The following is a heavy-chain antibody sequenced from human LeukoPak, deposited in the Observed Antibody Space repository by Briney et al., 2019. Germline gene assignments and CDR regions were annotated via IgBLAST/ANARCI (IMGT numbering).Heavy chain of an antibody. V-gene: IGHV4-39*07. D-gene: IGHD3-10*01. CDR3: VRGPIPSGYMDV. Sequence: NPSETLSLTCTVSGGSISSSSYYWGWIRQPPGKGLEWIGEITHSGSTNYNPSLKSRLTVSVDTSKNQFSLKLTSVTAADTAVYYCVRGPIPSGYMDVWDKGTTVTVSS. J-gene: IGHJ6*03. CDR2: ITHSGST. CDR1: GGSISSSSYY.